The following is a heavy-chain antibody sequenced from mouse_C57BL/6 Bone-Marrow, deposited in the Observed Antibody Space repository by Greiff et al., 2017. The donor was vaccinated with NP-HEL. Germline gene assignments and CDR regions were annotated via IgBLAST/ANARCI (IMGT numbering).Heavy chain of an antibody. D-gene: IGHD1-1*01. CDR2: IYPGGGYT. J-gene: IGHJ1*03. CDR3: ARSGVGLRWYFDV. V-gene: IGHV1-63*01. CDR1: GYTFTNYW. Sequence: VQLQQSGAELVRPGTSVKMSCKASGYTFTNYWIGWAKQRPGHGLEWIGDIYPGGGYTNYNEKFKGKATLTADKSSSTAYMQFSSLTSEDSAIYYCARSGVGLRWYFDVWGTGTTVTVSS.